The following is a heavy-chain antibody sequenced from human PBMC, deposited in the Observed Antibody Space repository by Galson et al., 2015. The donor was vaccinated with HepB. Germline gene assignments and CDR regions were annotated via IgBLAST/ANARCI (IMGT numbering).Heavy chain of an antibody. CDR3: ARGGEIAAAPRVPFDI. D-gene: IGHD6-13*01. Sequence: SVKVSCKASGGTFSSYAISWVRQAPGQGLEWMGGIIPIFGTANYAQKFQGRVTITADESTSTAYMELSSLRSEDTAVYYCARGGEIAAAPRVPFDIWGQGTMVTVSS. CDR1: GGTFSSYA. J-gene: IGHJ3*02. V-gene: IGHV1-69*13. CDR2: IIPIFGTA.